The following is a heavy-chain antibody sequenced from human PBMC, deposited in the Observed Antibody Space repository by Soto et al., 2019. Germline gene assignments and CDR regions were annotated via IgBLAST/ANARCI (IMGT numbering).Heavy chain of an antibody. J-gene: IGHJ4*02. CDR2: IYYSGST. D-gene: IGHD2-15*01. Sequence: QVQLQESGPGLVKPSETLSLTCTVSGGSVSSGSYYWSWIRQPPGKGLEWIGYIYYSGSTNYNPSLKSRVTISVDTPKNQFSLKLSSVTAADTAVYYCARGRYCSGGSCYPDDYWGQGTLVTVSS. CDR1: GGSVSSGSYY. V-gene: IGHV4-61*01. CDR3: ARGRYCSGGSCYPDDY.